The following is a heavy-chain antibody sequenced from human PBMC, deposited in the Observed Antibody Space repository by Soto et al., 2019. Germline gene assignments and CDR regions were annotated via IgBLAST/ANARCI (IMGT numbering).Heavy chain of an antibody. Sequence: GGSLRLSCAASGFTFSSYAMSWVRQAPGKGLEWVSAISGSGGSTYYADSVKGRFTISRDNSKNTLYLQMNSLRAEDTAVYYCARRHLYSGSYHDAFDIWGQGTMVTVSS. CDR2: ISGSGGST. D-gene: IGHD1-26*01. CDR1: GFTFSSYA. CDR3: ARRHLYSGSYHDAFDI. J-gene: IGHJ3*02. V-gene: IGHV3-23*01.